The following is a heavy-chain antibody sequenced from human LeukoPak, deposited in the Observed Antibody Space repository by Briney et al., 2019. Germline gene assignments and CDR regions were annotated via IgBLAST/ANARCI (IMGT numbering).Heavy chain of an antibody. CDR2: ISGGGEHT. V-gene: IGHV3-23*01. J-gene: IGHJ3*01. Sequence: GGSLRLSCAASGFTFTNFAMKWVRQAPGKGLEWAADISGGGEHTFYADSVKGRFTISRDTSKNTLLLQMNSLRADDTALYFCARRLSLRFDAFAVWGPGTVVTVSS. CDR3: ARRLSLRFDAFAV. D-gene: IGHD3-3*01. CDR1: GFTFTNFA.